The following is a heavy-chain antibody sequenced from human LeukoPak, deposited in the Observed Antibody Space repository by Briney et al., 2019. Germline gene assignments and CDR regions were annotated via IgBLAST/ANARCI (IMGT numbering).Heavy chain of an antibody. CDR3: AREYYYDSSGYYYWRFYAFDI. CDR1: GGSFSGYY. CDR2: IYTSGST. D-gene: IGHD3-22*01. J-gene: IGHJ3*02. Sequence: PSETLSLTCAVYGGSFSGYYWSWIRQPAGKGLEWIGRIYTSGSTNYNPSLKSRVTMSVDTSKNQFSLKLSSVTAADTAVYYCAREYYYDSSGYYYWRFYAFDIWGQGTMVTVSS. V-gene: IGHV4-4*07.